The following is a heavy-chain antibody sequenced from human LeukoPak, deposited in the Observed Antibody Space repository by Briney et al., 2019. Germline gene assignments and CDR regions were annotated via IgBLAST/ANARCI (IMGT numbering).Heavy chain of an antibody. D-gene: IGHD6-19*01. J-gene: IGHJ4*02. V-gene: IGHV1-46*01. CDR1: GYTFTSNY. CDR3: ARLETSSGSLSYFDY. Sequence: ASVKLSCKAFGYTFTSNYMHWVRQAPAQGPEWMGVISPSGGWTTSAQKFQGSVTLSRDMCTSTDYLELSSLRSEDTAVYYCARLETSSGSLSYFDYWGQGTLVTVSS. CDR2: ISPSGGWT.